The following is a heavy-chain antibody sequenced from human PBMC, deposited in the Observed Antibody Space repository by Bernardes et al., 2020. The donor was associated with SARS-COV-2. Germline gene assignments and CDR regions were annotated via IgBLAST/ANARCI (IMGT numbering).Heavy chain of an antibody. CDR1: GFTFSSYW. CDR2: IKQDGSEK. V-gene: IGHV3-7*01. CDR3: AKRYSSSWYYFDY. D-gene: IGHD6-13*01. Sequence: SLRLSCAASGFTFSSYWMSWVRQAPGKGLEWVANIKQDGSEKYYVDSVKGRFTISRDNAKNSLYLQMNSLRAEDTAVYYCAKRYSSSWYYFDYWGQGTLVTVSS. J-gene: IGHJ4*02.